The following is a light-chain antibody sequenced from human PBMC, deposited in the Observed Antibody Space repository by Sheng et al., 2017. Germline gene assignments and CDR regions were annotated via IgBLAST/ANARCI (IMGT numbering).Light chain of an antibody. CDR1: ASNIGSNY. CDR3: AAWTDSLTGWV. J-gene: IGLJ3*02. V-gene: IGLV1-47*01. Sequence: QSVLTQPPSVSGTPGQKVKISCSGSASNIGSNYVYWYQHLPGMAPKLLIHENNQRPSGVPDRFSGSKAGTSASLAISGLRSEDEAEYYCAAWTDSLTGWVFGGGTKVIVL. CDR2: ENN.